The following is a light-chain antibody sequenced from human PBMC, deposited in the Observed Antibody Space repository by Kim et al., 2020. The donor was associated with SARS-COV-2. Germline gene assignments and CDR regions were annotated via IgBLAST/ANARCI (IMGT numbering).Light chain of an antibody. CDR3: CSYAGSYSWV. Sequence: GQSVTTSCTGTSSDVGGYNYVSWYQQHPGKAPKLMIYDVSKRPSGVPDRFSGSKSGNTASLTISGLQAEDEADYYCCSYAGSYSWVFGGGTQLTVL. J-gene: IGLJ3*02. V-gene: IGLV2-11*01. CDR2: DVS. CDR1: SSDVGGYNY.